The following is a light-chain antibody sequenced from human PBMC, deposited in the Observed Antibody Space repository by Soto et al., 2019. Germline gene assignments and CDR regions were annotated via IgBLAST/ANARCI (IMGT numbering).Light chain of an antibody. Sequence: DIVMTQSPDSLAVSLGERATINCKSSQNILYSSNSKNYLAWYQQKPGQPPNLLIYWASTRESGVPDRFSGSGSGTDFTLTISSLQAEDVAVYYCQQYYTTPRTFGQGTKVEIK. CDR1: QNILYSSNSKNY. V-gene: IGKV4-1*01. CDR3: QQYYTTPRT. CDR2: WAS. J-gene: IGKJ1*01.